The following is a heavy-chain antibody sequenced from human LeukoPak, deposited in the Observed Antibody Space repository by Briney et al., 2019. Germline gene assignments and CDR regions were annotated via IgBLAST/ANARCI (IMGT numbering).Heavy chain of an antibody. CDR3: AREGYSGSLSNWFDP. CDR2: IYYSGST. V-gene: IGHV4-59*01. J-gene: IGHJ5*02. CDR1: GDSISSYY. D-gene: IGHD1-26*01. Sequence: SETLSLTCTVSGDSISSYYWSWIRQPPGKGLEWIGYIYYSGSTNYNPSLKSRVTISVDTSKNQFSLKLSSVTAADTAVYYCAREGYSGSLSNWFDPWGQGTLVTVSS.